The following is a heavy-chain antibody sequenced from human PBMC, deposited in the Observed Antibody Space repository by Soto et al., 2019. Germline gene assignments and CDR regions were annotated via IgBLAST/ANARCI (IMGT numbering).Heavy chain of an antibody. CDR2: INPSGGST. D-gene: IGHD6-19*01. Sequence: AASVKVSCQASGYTFTSYYMHWVRQAPGQGLEWMGIINPSGGSTSYAQKFQGRVTMTRDTSTSTVYMELSSLRSEDTAVYYCATLLSSGPFDYWGQGTLVTAPQ. J-gene: IGHJ4*02. CDR3: ATLLSSGPFDY. V-gene: IGHV1-46*01. CDR1: GYTFTSYY.